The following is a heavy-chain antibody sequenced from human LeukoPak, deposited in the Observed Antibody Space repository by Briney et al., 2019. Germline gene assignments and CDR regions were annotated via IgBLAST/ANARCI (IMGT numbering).Heavy chain of an antibody. CDR2: INPNSGGT. CDR1: GYTFTGYY. J-gene: IGHJ4*02. CDR3: ARGSSYGSGSYPY. V-gene: IGHV1-2*02. Sequence: ASVKVSCKASGYTFTGYYMHWVRQAPGQGLEWMGWINPNSGGTNYAQKFQGRVTMTRDTSISTAYMELSRLRSDDTAEYYCARGSSYGSGSYPYWGQGTLVTVSS. D-gene: IGHD3-10*01.